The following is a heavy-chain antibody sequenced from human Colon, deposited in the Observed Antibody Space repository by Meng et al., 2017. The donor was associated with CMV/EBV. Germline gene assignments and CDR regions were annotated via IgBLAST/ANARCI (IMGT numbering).Heavy chain of an antibody. CDR2: MSYDGNNQ. CDR1: GFSFSAYG. J-gene: IGHJ4*02. D-gene: IGHD2-21*02. Sequence: SGFSFSAYGMHWVRQAPGEGLDWVAGMSYDGNNQYYADSVKGRFTISRDNSKNTLFLQMNSLRAEDTAVYYCVKDMYGGHSKILDFWGQGTLVTVSS. CDR3: VKDMYGGHSKILDF. V-gene: IGHV3-30*04.